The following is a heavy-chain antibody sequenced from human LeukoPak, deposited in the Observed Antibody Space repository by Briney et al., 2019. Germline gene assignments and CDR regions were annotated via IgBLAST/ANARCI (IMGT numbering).Heavy chain of an antibody. J-gene: IGHJ4*02. CDR3: ARGGSPPGIAVAGTGIFDY. D-gene: IGHD6-19*01. CDR2: IYTSGST. CDR1: GGSISDYY. Sequence: SETLSLTCTVSGGSISDYYWSWIRQPAGKGLEWLGRIYTSGSTKYNPSLESRVTMSVDTSKNQFSLKLSFVTAADTAVYYCARGGSPPGIAVAGTGIFDYWGQGTLVTVSS. V-gene: IGHV4-4*07.